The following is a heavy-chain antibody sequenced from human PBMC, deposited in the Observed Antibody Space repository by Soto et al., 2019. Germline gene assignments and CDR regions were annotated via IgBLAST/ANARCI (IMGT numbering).Heavy chain of an antibody. CDR3: ARDANGGYFDS. V-gene: IGHV3-7*01. CDR1: GVTFSAYW. D-gene: IGHD2-8*01. CDR2: IKQDGSMK. J-gene: IGHJ4*02. Sequence: EVHLVDSGGGLVQPGGSLRLSCADSGVTFSAYWITWCRQSPGKGLVRVSTIKQDGSMKNHVDPVRGRFTISRDNAKISLYLQMSGLRAEDTAVYYCARDANGGYFDSWGQGTLVTVSS.